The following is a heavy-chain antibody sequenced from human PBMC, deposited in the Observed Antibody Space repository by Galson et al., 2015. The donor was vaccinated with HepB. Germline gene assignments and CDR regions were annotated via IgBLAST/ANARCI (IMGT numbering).Heavy chain of an antibody. J-gene: IGHJ4*02. CDR3: ARGSDYDFWSGYHY. CDR1: GYTFTSYA. Sequence: SVKVSCKASGYTFTSYAMHWVRQAPGQRLEWMGWINAGNGNTKYSQKFQGRVTITSDTSASTAYMELSSLRSEDTAVYYCARGSDYDFWSGYHYWGQGTLVTVSS. D-gene: IGHD3-3*01. V-gene: IGHV1-3*01. CDR2: INAGNGNT.